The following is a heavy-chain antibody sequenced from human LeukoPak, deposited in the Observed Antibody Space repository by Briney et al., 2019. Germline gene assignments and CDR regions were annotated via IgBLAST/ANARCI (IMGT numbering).Heavy chain of an antibody. CDR2: INTKTGNL. Sequence: ASVKVSCKASGNTFTRNAMNWVRQAPGQGLEWMGWINTKTGNLIYAQGFTGRFVFSLDTSVTTAYLQISSLKAEDTAVYYCTRDITVASFDSWGQGTLVTVSS. D-gene: IGHD6-19*01. CDR3: TRDITVASFDS. CDR1: GNTFTRNA. V-gene: IGHV7-4-1*02. J-gene: IGHJ4*02.